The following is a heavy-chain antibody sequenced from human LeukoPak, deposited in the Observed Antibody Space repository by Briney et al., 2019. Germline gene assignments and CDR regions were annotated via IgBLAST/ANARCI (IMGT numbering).Heavy chain of an antibody. CDR2: INPKSGET. J-gene: IGHJ4*02. D-gene: IGHD3-3*01. Sequence: AASVKVSCKASGYTFTDYYIHWVRLAPGQGLEWMGWINPKSGETKYAQNLQGRVSLTRDSSINTASMELSGLRSDDTAVYFCARGIKFYDYWTYFDFWGQGTPVTVSS. CDR3: ARGIKFYDYWTYFDF. V-gene: IGHV1-2*02. CDR1: GYTFTDYY.